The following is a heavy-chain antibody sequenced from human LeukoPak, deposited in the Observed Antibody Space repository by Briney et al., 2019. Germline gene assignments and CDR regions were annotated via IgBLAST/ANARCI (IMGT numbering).Heavy chain of an antibody. J-gene: IGHJ4*02. CDR1: GYSISSVYY. CDR3: ARTPIYYFDNSGYYN. Sequence: PSETLSLTCTVSGYSISSVYYWSWIRQPAGKGLEWIGLIYARGNTNYNPSLKSRVTMSIDTSKNQFSLKLTSVTAADTAVYYCARTPIYYFDNSGYYNWGQGTLVTVSS. D-gene: IGHD3-22*01. V-gene: IGHV4-4*07. CDR2: IYARGNT.